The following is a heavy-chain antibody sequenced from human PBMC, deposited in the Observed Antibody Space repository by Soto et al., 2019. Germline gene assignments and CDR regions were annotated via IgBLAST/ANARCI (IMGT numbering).Heavy chain of an antibody. Sequence: QVQLVQSGAEVKKPGASVKVSCKASGYTFTSYGISWVRQAPGQGLEWMGWISAYNGNTNYAQKLQGRVTMTTDTSTSTAYMQLRSLRADDTAVYYCARRPLFGYYYYGMDVWGQGTTVTVSS. D-gene: IGHD3-16*01. CDR2: ISAYNGNT. V-gene: IGHV1-18*01. CDR3: ARRPLFGYYYYGMDV. J-gene: IGHJ6*02. CDR1: GYTFTSYG.